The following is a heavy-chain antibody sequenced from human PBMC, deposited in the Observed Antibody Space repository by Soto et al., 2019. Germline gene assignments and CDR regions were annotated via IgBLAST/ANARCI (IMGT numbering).Heavy chain of an antibody. V-gene: IGHV1-2*02. Sequence: ASVKVSCTPSGYSFTAFYIHWVRQAPGQGLEWMGWVDPNSGATRNAQNFQGRVTMTRDTSTSTVYMELNWLRSDDTAVHYCARDNYGPLDYWGQGTLVTSPQ. D-gene: IGHD3-10*01. J-gene: IGHJ4*02. CDR3: ARDNYGPLDY. CDR2: VDPNSGAT. CDR1: GYSFTAFY.